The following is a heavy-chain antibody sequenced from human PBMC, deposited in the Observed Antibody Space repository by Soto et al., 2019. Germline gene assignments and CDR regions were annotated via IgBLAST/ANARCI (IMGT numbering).Heavy chain of an antibody. V-gene: IGHV4-59*08. CDR1: GGSISSYY. CDR2: IYYSGST. J-gene: IGHJ3*02. CDR3: ARHGTYYYDSSGPPGAFDI. D-gene: IGHD3-22*01. Sequence: PSETLSLTCTVSGGSISSYYWSWIRQPPGKGLEWIGYIYYSGSTNYNPSLKSRVTISVDTSKNQFSLKLSSVTAADTAVYYCARHGTYYYDSSGPPGAFDIWGQGTMVTVSS.